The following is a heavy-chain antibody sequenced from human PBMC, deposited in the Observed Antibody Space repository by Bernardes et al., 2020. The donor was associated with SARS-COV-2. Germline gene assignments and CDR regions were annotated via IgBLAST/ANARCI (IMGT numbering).Heavy chain of an antibody. CDR2: IYSSGSS. V-gene: IGHV4-39*01. CDR1: GGSISSSNYY. D-gene: IGHD2-21*02. J-gene: IGHJ6*02. CDR3: AGSSCGIDCYIGGLRSWDYGMDV. Sequence: ETLSLTCTVSGGSISSSNYYWGWIRQPPGKGLEWIGSIYSSGSSYYNPSLQSRVRESVDTSKNQFSLRLSFVTAADTAVYYCAGSSCGIDCYIGGLRSWDYGMDVWGQGTTVTVSS.